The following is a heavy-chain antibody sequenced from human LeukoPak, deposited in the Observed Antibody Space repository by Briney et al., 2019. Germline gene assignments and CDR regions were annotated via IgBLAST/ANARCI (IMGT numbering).Heavy chain of an antibody. Sequence: GGSLRLSCVASGFTFSSYWMHWVRQAPGKGLVWVSRINTDGSSTTYADSVRGRFTISRDNAKNTLSLEMNSLRAEDTAVYYCASGAYTQGRMIDFGGQGTLVTVSS. CDR1: GFTFSSYW. J-gene: IGHJ4*02. CDR2: INTDGSST. CDR3: ASGAYTQGRMIDF. V-gene: IGHV3-74*01. D-gene: IGHD5-18*01.